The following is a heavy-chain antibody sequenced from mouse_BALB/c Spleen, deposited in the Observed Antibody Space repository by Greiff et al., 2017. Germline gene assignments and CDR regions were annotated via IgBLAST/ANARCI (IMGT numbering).Heavy chain of an antibody. V-gene: IGHV5-17*02. CDR1: GFTFSSFG. CDR2: ISSGSSTI. CDR3: APLYFDV. Sequence: EVKLMESGGGLVQPGGSRKLSCAASGFTFSSFGMHWVRQAPEKGLEWVAYISSGSSTIYYADTVKGRFTISRDNPKNTLFLQMTSLRSEDTAMYYCAPLYFDVWGAGTTVTVSS. J-gene: IGHJ1*01.